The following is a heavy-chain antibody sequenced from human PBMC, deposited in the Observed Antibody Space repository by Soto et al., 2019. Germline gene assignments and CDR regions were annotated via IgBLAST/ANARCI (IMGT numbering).Heavy chain of an antibody. CDR3: ARVKHLRYFDWLPTYGMDV. D-gene: IGHD3-9*01. CDR1: VGSFSGYY. CDR2: INHSGST. Sequence: PSETLCVTCAFYVGSFSGYYWSWIRQPPGKGLDWIGEINHSGSTNYNPSLKSRVTISVDTSKNQFSLKLSSVTAADTAVYYCARVKHLRYFDWLPTYGMDVWGQGTTVTVSS. V-gene: IGHV4-34*01. J-gene: IGHJ6*01.